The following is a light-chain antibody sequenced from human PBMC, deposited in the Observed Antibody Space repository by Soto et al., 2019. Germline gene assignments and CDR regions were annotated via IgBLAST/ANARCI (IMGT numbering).Light chain of an antibody. CDR2: WAS. V-gene: IGKV4-1*01. Sequence: DIVMTQSPDSLAVCLGERATINCKSSRIVLYSSNNKNYLAWYQQKPGQPPKLLIYWASTRESGVPDRFSGSGSGTDFTLTISSLQAEDVAVYYCQQYYTTPWTFGQGTKVDIK. J-gene: IGKJ1*01. CDR3: QQYYTTPWT. CDR1: RIVLYSSNNKNY.